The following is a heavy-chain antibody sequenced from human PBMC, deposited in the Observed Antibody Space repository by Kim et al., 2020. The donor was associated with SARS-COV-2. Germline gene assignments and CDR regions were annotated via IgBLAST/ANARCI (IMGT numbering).Heavy chain of an antibody. V-gene: IGHV3-23*01. CDR2: ISGSGGST. J-gene: IGHJ4*02. D-gene: IGHD3-22*01. Sequence: GGSPRLSCAASGFTFSSYAMSWVRQAPGKGLEWVSAISGSGGSTYYADSVKGRFTISRDNSKNTLYLQMNSLRAEDTAVYYCARDSSFYYDSSVGWNYWGQGTLVTVSS. CDR3: ARDSSFYYDSSVGWNY. CDR1: GFTFSSYA.